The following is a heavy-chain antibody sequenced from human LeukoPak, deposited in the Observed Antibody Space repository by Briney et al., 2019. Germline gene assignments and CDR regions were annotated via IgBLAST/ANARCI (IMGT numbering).Heavy chain of an antibody. CDR1: GFTFSSYA. D-gene: IGHD6-25*01. Sequence: GGSLRLSCAASGFTFSSYAMHWVRQAPGKGQEWVAVISYDGSNKYYADSVKGRFTISRDNSKNTLYLQMNSLRAEDTAVYYCARGGYDCWGQGTLVTVSS. J-gene: IGHJ4*02. CDR3: ARGGYDC. CDR2: ISYDGSNK. V-gene: IGHV3-30*04.